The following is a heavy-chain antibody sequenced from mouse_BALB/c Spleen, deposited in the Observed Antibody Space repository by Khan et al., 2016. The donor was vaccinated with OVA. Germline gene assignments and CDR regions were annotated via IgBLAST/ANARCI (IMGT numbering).Heavy chain of an antibody. Sequence: EVKLEVSGPGLVKPSQSLSLTCTVTGYSITSDYAWNWIRQFPGNKLEWMGFISYSGNTNYNPSLKSQISITRDTSKNQFFLQLNSVTTEDTATYYCARVYGGDFDYWGQGTTLTVSS. CDR3: ARVYGGDFDY. CDR1: GYSITSDYA. V-gene: IGHV3-2*02. CDR2: ISYSGNT. D-gene: IGHD1-1*01. J-gene: IGHJ2*01.